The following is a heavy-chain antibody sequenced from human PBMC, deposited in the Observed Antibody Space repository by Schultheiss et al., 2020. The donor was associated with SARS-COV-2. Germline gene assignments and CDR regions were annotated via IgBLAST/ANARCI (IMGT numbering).Heavy chain of an antibody. CDR2: INHSGST. V-gene: IGHV4-34*01. D-gene: IGHD6-13*01. CDR1: GGSFSGYY. Sequence: SETLSLTCAVYGGSFSGYYWSWIRQPPGKGLEWIGEINHSGSTNYNPSLKSRVTISVDTSKNLFSLKLSSVTAADTAVYYCARDLRGSSWYEGYWGQGTLVTVSS. CDR3: ARDLRGSSWYEGY. J-gene: IGHJ4*02.